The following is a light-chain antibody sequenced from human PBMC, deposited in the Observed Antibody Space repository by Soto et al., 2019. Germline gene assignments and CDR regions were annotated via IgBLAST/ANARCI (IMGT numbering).Light chain of an antibody. J-gene: IGLJ1*01. CDR2: SNN. CDR3: AAWDVSLKTYV. Sequence: QSVLTQPPSASGTPGQRVTVSCSGSSSSIGSNTVNWYQQLPGTAPKLLIYSNNQRPSGVPDRFSGSKSGTSASLAISGLQYEYEADYYCAAWDVSLKTYVFATGTKVTVL. V-gene: IGLV1-44*01. CDR1: SSSIGSNT.